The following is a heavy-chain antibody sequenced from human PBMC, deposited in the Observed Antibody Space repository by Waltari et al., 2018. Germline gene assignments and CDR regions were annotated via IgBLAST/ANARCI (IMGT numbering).Heavy chain of an antibody. Sequence: QLQLQESGPGLVKPSETLSLTVTVSGGSIRSRSYYWGWLRAPPGTGLQWRGSIYNRVRTYYNPSLKSRVTISVDTSKNQFSLKLNSVTAADTAVYYCARHGEDYYASSGYYYLSGSHYFDQWGQGTLVTVSS. CDR3: ARHGEDYYASSGYYYLSGSHYFDQ. V-gene: IGHV4-39*01. CDR1: GGSIRSRSYY. D-gene: IGHD3-22*01. CDR2: IYNRVRT. J-gene: IGHJ4*02.